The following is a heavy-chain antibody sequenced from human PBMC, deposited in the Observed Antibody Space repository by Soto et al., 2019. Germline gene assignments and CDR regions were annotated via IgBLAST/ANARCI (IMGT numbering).Heavy chain of an antibody. J-gene: IGHJ2*01. CDR3: ARLFAGATGNWYFDL. CDR2: ITHSGGI. CDR1: GGSFSGYY. V-gene: IGHV4-34*01. Sequence: QVQLQQWGAGLLKPSETLSLTCAVYGGSFSGYYWSWVRQPPGKGLEWIGEITHSGGINYNPSLKSGVTMSLDTSKNQFSLRLNSVSDADTAVYSGARLFAGATGNWYFDLWGRGTLVTVSS. D-gene: IGHD1-1*01.